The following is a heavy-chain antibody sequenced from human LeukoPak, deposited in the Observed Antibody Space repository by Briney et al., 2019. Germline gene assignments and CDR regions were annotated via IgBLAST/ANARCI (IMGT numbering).Heavy chain of an antibody. D-gene: IGHD3-22*01. CDR3: ARGRRYYDSSGRYFDF. CDR1: GGSISSYY. J-gene: IGHJ4*02. Sequence: PSETLSLTCTVSGGSISSYYWSWIRQPPGKGLEWLGYIYYSGSTNYNPSLKSRVTISVDTSKNQFSLKLSSVTAADTAVYYCARGRRYYDSSGRYFDFWGQGTLVTVSS. V-gene: IGHV4-59*08. CDR2: IYYSGST.